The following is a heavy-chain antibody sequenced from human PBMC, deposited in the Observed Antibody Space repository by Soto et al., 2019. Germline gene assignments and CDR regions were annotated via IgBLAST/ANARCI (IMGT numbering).Heavy chain of an antibody. CDR1: GFTFSSYA. J-gene: IGHJ3*02. CDR3: AKGIAVAGTFMRSHYAFDI. Sequence: GGSLRLSCAASGFTFSSYAMSWVRQAPGKGLEWVSAISGSGGSTYYADSVKGRFTISRDNSKNTLYLQMNSLRAEDTAVYYCAKGIAVAGTFMRSHYAFDIWGQGTMVTVSS. CDR2: ISGSGGST. V-gene: IGHV3-23*01. D-gene: IGHD6-19*01.